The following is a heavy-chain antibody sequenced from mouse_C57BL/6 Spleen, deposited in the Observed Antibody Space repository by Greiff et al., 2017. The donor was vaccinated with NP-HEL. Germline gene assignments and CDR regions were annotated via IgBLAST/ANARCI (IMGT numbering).Heavy chain of an antibody. D-gene: IGHD2-1*01. V-gene: IGHV1-4*01. CDR3: ARSDYYGNPWYFDV. J-gene: IGHJ1*03. Sequence: QVQLKQSGAELARPGASVKMSCKASGYTFTSYTMHWVKQRPGQGLEWIGYINPSSGYTKYNQKFKDKATLTADKSSSTAYLQLSSLTSEDSAVYYCARSDYYGNPWYFDVWGTGTTVTVSS. CDR2: INPSSGYT. CDR1: GYTFTSYT.